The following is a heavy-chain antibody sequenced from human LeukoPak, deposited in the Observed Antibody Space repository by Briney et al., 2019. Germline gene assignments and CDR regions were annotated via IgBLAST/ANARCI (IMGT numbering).Heavy chain of an antibody. J-gene: IGHJ4*02. CDR1: GGSVSSGSYY. CDR2: IYYSGST. Sequence: SETLSLTCTVSGGSVSSGSYYWNWIRQPPGKGLEWIGYIYYSGSTNYNPSLKSRVTISVDTSKNQFSLKLSSVTAADTAVYYCARGKLWFGELLPDYWGQGTLVTVSS. V-gene: IGHV4-61*01. CDR3: ARGKLWFGELLPDY. D-gene: IGHD3-10*01.